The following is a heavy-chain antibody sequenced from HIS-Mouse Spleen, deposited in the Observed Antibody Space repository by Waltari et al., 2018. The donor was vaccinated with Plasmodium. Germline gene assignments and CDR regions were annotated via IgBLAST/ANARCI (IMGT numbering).Heavy chain of an antibody. CDR3: TTEYYDGSGSYSFDY. V-gene: IGHV3-15*01. J-gene: IGHJ4*02. CDR2: IKSKTDGRTT. D-gene: IGHD3-10*01. Sequence: EVQLVESGGGLVKPGGSLRLSCAASGFTFSNAWMSWVRQAPGKGLEWVGRIKSKTDGRTTDYAATVKGRFTIARDDSKNTLDLQMNSLKTEDTAVYYCTTEYYDGSGSYSFDYWGQGTLVTVSS. CDR1: GFTFSNAW.